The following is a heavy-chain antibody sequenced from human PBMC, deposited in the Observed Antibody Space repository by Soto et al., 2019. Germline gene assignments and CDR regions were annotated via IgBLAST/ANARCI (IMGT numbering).Heavy chain of an antibody. V-gene: IGHV3-23*01. Sequence: EVQLLESGGGLAQPGGSLRLSCAASGFTFSSYAMSWVRQAPGKGLEWVSTISGSGDSIYYADSVKGRFTISRDNAKNKLYLQINSLRAEDTAVYYCAKDQKYGDAKIDFEYWGQGTLVTVSS. D-gene: IGHD4-17*01. CDR3: AKDQKYGDAKIDFEY. CDR2: ISGSGDSI. J-gene: IGHJ4*02. CDR1: GFTFSSYA.